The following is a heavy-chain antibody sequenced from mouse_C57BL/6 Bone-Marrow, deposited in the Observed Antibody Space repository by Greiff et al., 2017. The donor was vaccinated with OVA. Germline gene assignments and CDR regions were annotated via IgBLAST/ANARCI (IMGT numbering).Heavy chain of an antibody. V-gene: IGHV1-4*01. CDR1: GYTFTSYT. Sequence: VELVESGAELARPGASVQMSCKASGYTFTSYTIHWVKQRPGQGLEWIGYIDPTNDYTNYNQKFKGKATLTADKSSSTAYMQLSSLTSEDSAVYYCTRGYYFDYWGQGTTLTVSS. J-gene: IGHJ2*01. CDR3: TRGYYFDY. CDR2: IDPTNDYT.